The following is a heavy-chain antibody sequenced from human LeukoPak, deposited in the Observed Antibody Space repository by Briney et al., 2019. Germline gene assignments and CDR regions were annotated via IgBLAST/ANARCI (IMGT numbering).Heavy chain of an antibody. J-gene: IGHJ6*02. D-gene: IGHD2-2*01. CDR3: AKSPLVVVPAAMVSMDV. V-gene: IGHV3-23*01. Sequence: GGSLRLSCAASGFTVSSNYMSWVRQAPGKGLEWVSAISGSGGNTYYADSVKGRFTISRDNAKNTLYLQMNSLRAEDTALYYCAKSPLVVVPAAMVSMDVWGQGTTVTVSS. CDR2: ISGSGGNT. CDR1: GFTVSSNY.